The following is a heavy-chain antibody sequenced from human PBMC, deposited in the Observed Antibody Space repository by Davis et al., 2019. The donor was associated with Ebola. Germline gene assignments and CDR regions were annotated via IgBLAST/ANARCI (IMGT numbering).Heavy chain of an antibody. CDR2: IYYSGST. CDR3: ARVNYDFWSGYPTNWFDP. J-gene: IGHJ5*02. D-gene: IGHD3-3*01. CDR1: GDSISSYY. V-gene: IGHV4-59*01. Sequence: MPSETLSLTCTVSGDSISSYYWSWIRQPPGKGLEWIGYIYYSGSTNYNPSLKSRVTISVDTSKNQFSLKLSSVTAADTAVYYCARVNYDFWSGYPTNWFDPWGQGTLVTVSS.